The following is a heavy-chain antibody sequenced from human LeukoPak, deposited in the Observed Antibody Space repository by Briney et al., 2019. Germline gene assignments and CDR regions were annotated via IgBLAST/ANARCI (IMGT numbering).Heavy chain of an antibody. Sequence: PSETLSLTCSVSGGSVSSARYYWNWIRQPPGKGLEWIGYIYNSGSTNYNPSLKSRVTISVDTSKNQFSLKLTSVTAADTAVYYCARNDAAISFFDQWGQGTLVTVSS. V-gene: IGHV4-61*01. J-gene: IGHJ4*02. D-gene: IGHD5-18*01. CDR3: ARNDAAISFFDQ. CDR1: GGSVSSARYY. CDR2: IYNSGST.